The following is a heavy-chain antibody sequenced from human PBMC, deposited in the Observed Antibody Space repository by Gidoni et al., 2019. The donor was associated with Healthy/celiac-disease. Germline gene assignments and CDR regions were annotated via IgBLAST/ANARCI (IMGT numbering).Heavy chain of an antibody. CDR3: ATSGSYYDVAFDY. Sequence: EVQLVETGGGLIQPGGSLRLSCAASGFTVSSNYMSWVRQAPGKGLEWVSVIYSGGSTYYADSVKGRFTISRDNSKNTLYLQMNSLRAEDTAVYYCATSGSYYDVAFDYWGQGTLVTVSS. V-gene: IGHV3-53*02. J-gene: IGHJ4*02. CDR2: IYSGGST. D-gene: IGHD1-26*01. CDR1: GFTVSSNY.